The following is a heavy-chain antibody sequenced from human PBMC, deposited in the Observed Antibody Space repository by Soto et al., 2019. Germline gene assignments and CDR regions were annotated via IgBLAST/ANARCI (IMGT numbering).Heavy chain of an antibody. CDR3: ARDRGIYDSSGYSWFDP. J-gene: IGHJ5*02. V-gene: IGHV4-4*07. CDR1: GGSISSSY. D-gene: IGHD3-22*01. CDR2: IYTSGST. Sequence: SETLSLTCTVSGGSISSSYWSWIRQHAGKGLEWIGRIYTSGSTNYNPSLKSRVTMSVDTSKNQFSLKLSSVTAADTAVYYCARDRGIYDSSGYSWFDPWGQGTLATVSS.